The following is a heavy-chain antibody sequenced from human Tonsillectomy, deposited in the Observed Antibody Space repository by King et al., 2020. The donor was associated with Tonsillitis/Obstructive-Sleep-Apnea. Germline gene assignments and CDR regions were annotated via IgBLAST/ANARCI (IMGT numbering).Heavy chain of an antibody. D-gene: IGHD3-3*01. V-gene: IGHV3-21*01. CDR3: ARDGTGDYDFLSGYRSHNWFAP. CDR2: ISSSSSYI. CDR1: GFTFSSYS. J-gene: IGHJ5*02. Sequence: VQLVESGGGLVKPGGSLRLSCAASGFTFSSYSMNWVRQAPGKGLEWVSSISSSSSYIYYADSVKGRFTISRDNAKNSLYLQMNSLRAEDTAVFYCARDGTGDYDFLSGYRSHNWFAPWGQGTLVTVSS.